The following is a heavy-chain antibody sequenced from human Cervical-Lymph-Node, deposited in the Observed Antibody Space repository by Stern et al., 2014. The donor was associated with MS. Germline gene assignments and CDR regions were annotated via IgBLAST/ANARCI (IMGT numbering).Heavy chain of an antibody. Sequence: VQLVQSGAEVERPGASVKVSCKASGYTFTAYFLHRVRQAPGQGLEWMGWISPKTGSATYAQKFQDRVTMTRDTSINTGYMEVSSLRSDDTAVYYCARDRGSYSDYWGQGTLVAVSS. J-gene: IGHJ4*02. CDR3: ARDRGSYSDY. D-gene: IGHD1-26*01. CDR2: ISPKTGSA. CDR1: GYTFTAYF. V-gene: IGHV1-2*02.